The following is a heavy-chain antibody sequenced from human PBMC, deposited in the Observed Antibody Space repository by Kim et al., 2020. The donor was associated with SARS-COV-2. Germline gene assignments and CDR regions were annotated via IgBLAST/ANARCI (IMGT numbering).Heavy chain of an antibody. D-gene: IGHD6-13*01. Sequence: GGSLRLSCAASGFTFSSYAMSWVRQAPGKGLEWVSAISGSGGSTYYADSVKGRFTISRDNSKNTLYLQMNSLRAEDTAVYYCAKDRGNPYSSSWYARRGYYGMDVWGQGTTVTVSS. CDR1: GFTFSSYA. J-gene: IGHJ6*02. V-gene: IGHV3-23*01. CDR3: AKDRGNPYSSSWYARRGYYGMDV. CDR2: ISGSGGST.